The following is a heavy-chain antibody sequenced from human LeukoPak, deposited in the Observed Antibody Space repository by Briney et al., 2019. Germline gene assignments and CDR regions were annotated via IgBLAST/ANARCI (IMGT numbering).Heavy chain of an antibody. D-gene: IGHD2-2*01. V-gene: IGHV4-59*08. J-gene: IGHJ3*01. Sequence: SETLSLTCTVSGDSISRSYWSWIRPSPGEGLGWIGYFYYTVRTKYHPSLKTRVIISTDNPKNQPSLKWNSVTAADTAVYYCARHGAFFTRGFCSNSNCYVDGLQTWGQGIVVSVSS. CDR3: ARHGAFFTRGFCSNSNCYVDGLQT. CDR2: FYYTVRT. CDR1: GDSISRSY.